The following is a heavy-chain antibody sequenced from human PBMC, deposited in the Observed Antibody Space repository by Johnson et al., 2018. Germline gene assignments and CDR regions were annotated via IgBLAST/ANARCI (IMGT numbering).Heavy chain of an antibody. CDR3: AREVQMDGFGAFDI. V-gene: IGHV1-3*01. D-gene: IGHD5-24*01. Sequence: QVQLVQSGAEVKKPGASVKVSRQASGYTFTSYAMHWVRQAPGQRLEWMGWITAGNGNTKYSQKFQGRVIIPRDTSASTAYMELSSLRSEDTAVYYCAREVQMDGFGAFDIWGQGTMVPVSS. J-gene: IGHJ3*02. CDR1: GYTFTSYA. CDR2: ITAGNGNT.